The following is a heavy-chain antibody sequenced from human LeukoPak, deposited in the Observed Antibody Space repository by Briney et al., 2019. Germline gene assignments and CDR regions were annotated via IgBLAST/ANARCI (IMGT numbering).Heavy chain of an antibody. CDR2: IIPIFGTA. V-gene: IGHV1-69*13. D-gene: IGHD4-17*01. CDR1: GYTFTSYD. CDR3: ASRVVMTTVTTGAFDI. J-gene: IGHJ3*02. Sequence: SVKVSCKASGYTFTSYDINWVRQATGQGLEWMGGIIPIFGTANYAQKFQGRVTITADESTSTAYMELSSLRSEDTAVYYCASRVVMTTVTTGAFDIWGQGTMVTVSS.